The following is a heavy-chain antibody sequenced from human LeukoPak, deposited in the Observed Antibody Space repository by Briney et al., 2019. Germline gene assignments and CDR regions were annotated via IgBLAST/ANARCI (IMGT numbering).Heavy chain of an antibody. CDR2: FDPGDGKI. CDR3: AAGEWEQLLDY. Sequence: ASVKVSCKVSGHTLTELSSHWVRQAPGKGLEWMGGFDPGDGKIIYAQKFQGRVTMTEDTSTETAYMEFNSLRSEDTAVYYCAAGEWEQLLDYWGQGTLVTVSS. D-gene: IGHD5-24*01. J-gene: IGHJ4*02. V-gene: IGHV1-24*01. CDR1: GHTLTELS.